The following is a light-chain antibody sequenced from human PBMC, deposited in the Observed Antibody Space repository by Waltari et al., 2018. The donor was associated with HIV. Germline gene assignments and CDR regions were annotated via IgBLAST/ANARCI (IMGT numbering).Light chain of an antibody. CDR2: GTN. CDR1: SISSYH. J-gene: IGLJ2*01. V-gene: IGLV3-19*01. Sequence: SSELTQDPAVSVALGQSVRSTAQGASISSYHASCYQQKPGQAPVLVIYGTNNRPSGIPDRFSGSSSGNTASLTITGAQAEDEADYYCNSRDSSGNHLVFGGGTKLTVL. CDR3: NSRDSSGNHLV.